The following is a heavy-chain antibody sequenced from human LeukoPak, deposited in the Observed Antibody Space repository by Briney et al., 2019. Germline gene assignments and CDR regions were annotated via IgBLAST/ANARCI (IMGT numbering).Heavy chain of an antibody. CDR2: INHSRGT. J-gene: IGHJ3*02. V-gene: IGHV4-34*01. CDR3: ARAPWYCSGGSCSWGAFDI. D-gene: IGHD2-15*01. Sequence: SETLSLTCAVYGGSFSGYYWSWIRQPPGKGLEWIGEINHSRGTNYNPSLKSRVTISVDTSKNQFSLKLSSVTAADTAVYYCARAPWYCSGGSCSWGAFDIWGQGTMVTASS. CDR1: GGSFSGYY.